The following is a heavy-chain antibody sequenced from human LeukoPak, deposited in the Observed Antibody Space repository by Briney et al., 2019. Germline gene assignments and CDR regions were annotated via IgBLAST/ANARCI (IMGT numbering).Heavy chain of an antibody. CDR3: ARMYCSSTSCSRSRVVPPYFDY. CDR1: GGTFSSYA. Sequence: SVKVSCKAYGGTFSSYAISWVRQAPGQGLEWMGGIIPIFGTANYAQKFQGRVTITADESTSTAYMELSSLRSEDTAVYYCARMYCSSTSCSRSRVVPPYFDYWGQGTLVTVSS. V-gene: IGHV1-69*13. J-gene: IGHJ4*02. CDR2: IIPIFGTA. D-gene: IGHD2-2*01.